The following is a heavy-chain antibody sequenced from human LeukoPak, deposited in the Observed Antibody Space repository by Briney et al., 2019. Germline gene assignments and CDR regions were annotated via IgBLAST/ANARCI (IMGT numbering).Heavy chain of an antibody. CDR1: GGSISSSSYY. CDR3: ASEADSSGYHDY. D-gene: IGHD3-22*01. CDR2: IYYSGST. Sequence: SETLSLTCTVSGGSISSSSYYWGWIRQPPGKGLEWIGSIYYSGSTYYNPSLKSRVTISVDTSKNQFSLKLSSVTAADTAVYYCASEADSSGYHDYWGQGTLVTVSS. J-gene: IGHJ4*02. V-gene: IGHV4-39*07.